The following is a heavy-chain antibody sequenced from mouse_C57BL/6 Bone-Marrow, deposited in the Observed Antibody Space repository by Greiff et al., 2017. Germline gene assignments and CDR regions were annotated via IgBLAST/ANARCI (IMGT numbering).Heavy chain of an antibody. J-gene: IGHJ4*01. D-gene: IGHD1-1*01. CDR2: ISNLAYSI. CDR3: ARHRNGSSDYAMDD. CDR1: GFTFSDYG. V-gene: IGHV5-15*01. Sequence: EVKVVESGGGLVQPGGSLKLSCAASGFTFSDYGMAWVRQAPRKGPEWVAFISNLAYSIYYADTVTGRFTISRENAKNTLYLEMSSLRSEDTAMYYCARHRNGSSDYAMDDWGQGTSVTVSS.